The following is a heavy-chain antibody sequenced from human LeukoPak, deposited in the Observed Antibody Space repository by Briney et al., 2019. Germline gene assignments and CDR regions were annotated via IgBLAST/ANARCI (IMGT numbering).Heavy chain of an antibody. V-gene: IGHV1-8*01. CDR2: MNSNSGNT. J-gene: IGHJ5*02. Sequence: ASVKVSCKASGYTFTSYDINWVRQASGQGLEWMGWMNSNSGNTGYAQKFQGRVTMTRSTSISAAYMELSSLRSEDTAIYYCMRGSSGTYHGIYNGFGPWGQGTLVTVSS. CDR1: GYTFTSYD. CDR3: MRGSSGTYHGIYNGFGP. D-gene: IGHD1-26*01.